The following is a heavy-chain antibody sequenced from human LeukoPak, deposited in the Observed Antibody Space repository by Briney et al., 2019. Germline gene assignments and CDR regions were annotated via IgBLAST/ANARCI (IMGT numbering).Heavy chain of an antibody. Sequence: SETLSLTCAVYGGSFSGYYWSWIRQPPGKGLEWIGEINHSGSTNYNPSLKSRVTISVDTSKNQFSLKLSSVTAADTAVYYCARGITMVRGVIGPGNYYMDVWGKGTTVTVSS. CDR2: INHSGST. D-gene: IGHD3-10*01. CDR1: GGSFSGYY. CDR3: ARGITMVRGVIGPGNYYMDV. J-gene: IGHJ6*03. V-gene: IGHV4-34*01.